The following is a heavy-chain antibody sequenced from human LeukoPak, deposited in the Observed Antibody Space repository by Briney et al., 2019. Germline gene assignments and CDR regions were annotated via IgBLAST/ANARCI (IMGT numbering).Heavy chain of an antibody. J-gene: IGHJ4*02. CDR1: GGSISSYF. V-gene: IGHV4-59*12. D-gene: IGHD4-17*01. Sequence: SETLSLTCTVSGGSISSYFWSWIRQPPGKGLEWIGYIYYSGNTNYNPSLKSRVTISVDKSKNQFSLKLSSVTAADTAVYYCARSPGDYLDYWGQGTLVTVSS. CDR2: IYYSGNT. CDR3: ARSPGDYLDY.